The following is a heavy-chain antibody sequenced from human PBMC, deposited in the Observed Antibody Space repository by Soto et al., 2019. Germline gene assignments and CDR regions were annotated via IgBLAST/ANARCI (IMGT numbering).Heavy chain of an antibody. CDR1: DGSIRSGCFY. Sequence: SETKSVTCTVADGSIRSGCFYWGWIRQPPGKGLEWIGSIYYSGSTYYNPSLKSRVTISVDTSKNQFSLKLSSVTAADTAVYYCASHAKYYYDSSGYYPPYFDYWGQGTLVTVSS. CDR2: IYYSGST. J-gene: IGHJ4*02. D-gene: IGHD3-22*01. CDR3: ASHAKYYYDSSGYYPPYFDY. V-gene: IGHV4-39*01.